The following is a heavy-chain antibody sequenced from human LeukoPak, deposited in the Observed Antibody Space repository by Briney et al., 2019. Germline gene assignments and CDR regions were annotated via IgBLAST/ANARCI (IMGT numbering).Heavy chain of an antibody. CDR1: GYTFTSYG. CDR2: ISAYNGNT. CDR3: ARVLNAYDSSGYYPAGFDY. J-gene: IGHJ4*02. D-gene: IGHD3-22*01. V-gene: IGHV1-18*01. Sequence: ASVKVSCKASGYTFTSYGISWVRQAPGQGLEWMGWISAYNGNTNYAQKLQGRVTMTTDTSTSTAYMELRSLRSDDTAVYYCARVLNAYDSSGYYPAGFDYWGQGTLVTVSS.